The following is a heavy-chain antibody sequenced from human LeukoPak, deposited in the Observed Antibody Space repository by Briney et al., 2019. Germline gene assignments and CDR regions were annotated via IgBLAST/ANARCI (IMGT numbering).Heavy chain of an antibody. V-gene: IGHV3-64D*06. J-gene: IGHJ3*02. CDR3: VKGRGYGDAFDI. CDR1: GFTFSSYA. D-gene: IGHD3-22*01. CDR2: ISSNGGST. Sequence: PGGSLRLSCSASGFTFSSYAMHWVRQGPGKGLEYVSAISSNGGSTYYADSVKGRFTISRDNSKNTLYLQMSSLRAEDTAVYYCVKGRGYGDAFDIWGQGTMVTVSS.